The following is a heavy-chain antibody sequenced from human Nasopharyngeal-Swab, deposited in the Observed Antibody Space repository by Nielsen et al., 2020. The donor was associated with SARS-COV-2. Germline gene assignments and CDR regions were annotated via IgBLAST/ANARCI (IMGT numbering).Heavy chain of an antibody. V-gene: IGHV4-61*01. D-gene: IGHD2-15*01. J-gene: IGHJ6*03. Sequence: SETLSLTCTVSGGSASSGSYYWSWIRQPPGKGLEWIGYIYYSGSTNYNPSLKSRVTISVDTSKNQFSLKLSSVTAADTAVYYCARDHVGYCSGGSCSTGYYYYYYMDVWGKGTTVTVSS. CDR3: ARDHVGYCSGGSCSTGYYYYYYMDV. CDR1: GGSASSGSYY. CDR2: IYYSGST.